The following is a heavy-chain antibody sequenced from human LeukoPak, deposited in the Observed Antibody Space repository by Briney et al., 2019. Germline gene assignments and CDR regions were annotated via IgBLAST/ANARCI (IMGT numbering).Heavy chain of an antibody. D-gene: IGHD6-19*01. J-gene: IGHJ2*01. CDR3: ARDAGKRVEVAVRGYFDL. CDR1: GGSISSYY. CDR2: IYTSGST. V-gene: IGHV4-4*07. Sequence: SETLSLTCTVSGGSISSYYWSWIRQPAGKGLEWIGRIYTSGSTNYNPSLKSRVTMSVDTSKNQFSLKLSSVTAADTAVYYCARDAGKRVEVAVRGYFDLWGRGTLVTVSS.